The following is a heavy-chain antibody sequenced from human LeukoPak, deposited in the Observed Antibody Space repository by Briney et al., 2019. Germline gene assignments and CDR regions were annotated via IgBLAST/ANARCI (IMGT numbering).Heavy chain of an antibody. CDR1: GFTFSSSW. Sequence: GGSLRLSCAASGFTFSSSWMHWVRQAPGKGLVWVSRINSDGSGTTYADSVKGRFTISRDNAKNTLYLQMNSLRAEDTAVYYCARGSGYPDYWGQGTLVTVSS. D-gene: IGHD3-22*01. CDR2: INSDGSGT. CDR3: ARGSGYPDY. V-gene: IGHV3-74*01. J-gene: IGHJ4*02.